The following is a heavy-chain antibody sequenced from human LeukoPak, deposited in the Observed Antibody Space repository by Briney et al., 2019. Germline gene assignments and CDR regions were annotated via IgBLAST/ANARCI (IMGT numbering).Heavy chain of an antibody. J-gene: IGHJ5*02. CDR1: GGSISSYY. CDR3: ARGSLVDEMFDP. D-gene: IGHD2-15*01. V-gene: IGHV4-4*07. Sequence: SETLSLTCTVSGGSISSYYWSWIRQPAGKGLEWIGRMYTSGSTNHNPSLKSRVTMSVDTSKNQFSLKLSSVTAADTAVYYCARGSLVDEMFDPWGQGTLVTVSS. CDR2: MYTSGST.